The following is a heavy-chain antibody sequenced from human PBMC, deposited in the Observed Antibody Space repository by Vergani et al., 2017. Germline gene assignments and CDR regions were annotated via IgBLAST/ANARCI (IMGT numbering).Heavy chain of an antibody. V-gene: IGHV4-59*01. Sequence: QVRLQESGPGLVKPSETLSLTCSVSGGSMSGYYWSWIRQPPGKGLEWIGYIYYSGSTYYNPSLKSRVTISGDTSKNQFSLKLNSVTAADTAVYYCGRVADFYGLGSRLLDLWGQGILVTISS. CDR1: GGSMSGYY. CDR2: IYYSGST. CDR3: GRVADFYGLGSRLLDL. J-gene: IGHJ5*02. D-gene: IGHD3-10*01.